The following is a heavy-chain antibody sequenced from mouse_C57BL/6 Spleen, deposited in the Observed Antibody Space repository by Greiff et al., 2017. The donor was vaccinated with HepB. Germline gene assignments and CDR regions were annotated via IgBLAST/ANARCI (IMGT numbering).Heavy chain of an antibody. J-gene: IGHJ2*01. Sequence: QVQLQQSGPELVKPGASVKISCKASGYAFSSSWMNWVKQRPGKGLEWIGRIYPGDGDTNYNGKFKGKATLTADKSSSTAYMQLSSLTSEDSAVYFCARAPLSGSYFDYWGQSTTLTVSS. D-gene: IGHD2-3*01. CDR3: ARAPLSGSYFDY. CDR1: GYAFSSSW. CDR2: IYPGDGDT. V-gene: IGHV1-82*01.